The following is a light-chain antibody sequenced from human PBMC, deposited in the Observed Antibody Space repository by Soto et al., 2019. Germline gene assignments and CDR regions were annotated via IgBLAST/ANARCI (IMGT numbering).Light chain of an antibody. V-gene: IGLV4-60*02. J-gene: IGLJ3*02. CDR3: ETWGSNTRV. CDR1: SGHSSYI. Sequence: QPVLTQSSSASASLGSSVKLACTLRSGHSSYIIAWHQQQPGKAPRYLMKLEGSGSYNKGSGVPDRFSGSSSGADRYLTISNLQFEDDADYYCETWGSNTRVFGGGTKLTVL. CDR2: LEGSGSY.